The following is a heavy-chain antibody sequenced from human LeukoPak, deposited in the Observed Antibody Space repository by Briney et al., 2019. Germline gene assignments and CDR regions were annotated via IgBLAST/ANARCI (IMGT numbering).Heavy chain of an antibody. V-gene: IGHV3-23*01. CDR2: ITNSGENT. Sequence: GGSLRLSCEASGFSFPYGMSWVRQAPGKGLEWVSGITNSGENTYYADSVKGRFTISRDNPKNTMNLQMNSLRAEDTAVYYCAKGGGSSGRSYYFDYWGQGTLVTVSS. D-gene: IGHD6-19*01. CDR1: GFSFPYG. J-gene: IGHJ4*02. CDR3: AKGGGSSGRSYYFDY.